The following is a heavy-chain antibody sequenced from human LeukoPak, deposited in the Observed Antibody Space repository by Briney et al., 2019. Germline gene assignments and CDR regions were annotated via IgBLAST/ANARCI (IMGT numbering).Heavy chain of an antibody. J-gene: IGHJ5*02. CDR3: ARDDRGLNWFDP. D-gene: IGHD3-22*01. CDR2: IWYDGSNK. CDR1: GFTFRSYG. V-gene: IGHV3-33*01. Sequence: PGGSLRLSCAASGFTFRSYGMHWVRQAPGKGLGWVAVIWYDGSNKYYADSVKGRFTISRDNSKNTLYLQMNSLRAEDTAVYYCARDDRGLNWFDPWGQGTLVTVSS.